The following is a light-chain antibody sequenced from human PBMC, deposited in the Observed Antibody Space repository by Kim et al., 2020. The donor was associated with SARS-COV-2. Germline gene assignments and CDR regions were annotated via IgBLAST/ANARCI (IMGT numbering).Light chain of an antibody. CDR2: EDN. CDR1: SGRIARND. Sequence: TVNISCTRSSGRIARNDVQCYQQRPGSAPTTVIYEDNQRPSRGPDRFSGSIDSSSNSASLTISGLKTEDEADYYCQSYDSSNRYVFGTGTKVTVL. V-gene: IGLV6-57*03. CDR3: QSYDSSNRYV. J-gene: IGLJ1*01.